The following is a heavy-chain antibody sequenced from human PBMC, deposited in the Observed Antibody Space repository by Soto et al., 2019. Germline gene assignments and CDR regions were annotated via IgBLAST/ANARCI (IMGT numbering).Heavy chain of an antibody. D-gene: IGHD6-19*01. CDR3: ARASLDHIAVAGTRYFQH. J-gene: IGHJ1*01. Sequence: ASVKVSCKASGYAFTSYYMHWVRQAPGQGLEWMGIINPSGGSTSYAQKFQGRVNMTRDTSTSTVYMELSSLRSEDTAVYYCARASLDHIAVAGTRYFQHWGQGTLVTVSS. V-gene: IGHV1-46*01. CDR1: GYAFTSYY. CDR2: INPSGGST.